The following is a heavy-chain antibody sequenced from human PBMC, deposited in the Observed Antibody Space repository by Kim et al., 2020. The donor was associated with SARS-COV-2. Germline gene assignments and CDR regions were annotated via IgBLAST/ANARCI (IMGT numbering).Heavy chain of an antibody. CDR2: INKDGGGA. CDR3: AREGIFGNRNDAFDI. Sequence: GGSLRLSCAASGFTFSSYWMHWVRQTPGKGLVWVSRINKDGGGASYAEPVRGRFTISRDNAKNTLYLQMNSLRVEDTAVYYCAREGIFGNRNDAFDIWGQGTMVTVSS. CDR1: GFTFSSYW. V-gene: IGHV3-74*01. J-gene: IGHJ3*02. D-gene: IGHD3-10*01.